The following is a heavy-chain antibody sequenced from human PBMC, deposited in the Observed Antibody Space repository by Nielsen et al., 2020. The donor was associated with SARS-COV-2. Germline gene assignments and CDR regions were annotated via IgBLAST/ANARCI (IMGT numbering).Heavy chain of an antibody. D-gene: IGHD6-13*01. V-gene: IGHV4-39*01. CDR2: IYYSGST. Sequence: SETLSLTCTVSGGSISSGGYYWGWIRQPPGKGLEWIGSIYYSGSTYYNPSLKSRVTISVDTSKNQFSLKLSSVTAADTAVYYCGGSSWYLGEYYFDYWGQGTLVTVSS. J-gene: IGHJ4*02. CDR3: GGSSWYLGEYYFDY. CDR1: GGSISSGGYY.